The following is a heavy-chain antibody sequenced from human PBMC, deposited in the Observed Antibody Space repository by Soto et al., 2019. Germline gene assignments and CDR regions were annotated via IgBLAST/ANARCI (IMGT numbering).Heavy chain of an antibody. Sequence: GASVKVSCKASGCTFTSYAMHWVRQAPGQRLEWMGWINAGNGNTKYSQKFQGRVTITRDTSASTAYMELSSLRSEDTAVYYCAREWIIVWELTGNGFDYWGQGTLVTVSS. D-gene: IGHD1-26*01. CDR3: AREWIIVWELTGNGFDY. J-gene: IGHJ4*02. CDR2: INAGNGNT. V-gene: IGHV1-3*01. CDR1: GCTFTSYA.